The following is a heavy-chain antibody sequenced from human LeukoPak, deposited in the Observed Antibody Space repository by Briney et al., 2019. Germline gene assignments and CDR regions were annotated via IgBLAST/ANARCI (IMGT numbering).Heavy chain of an antibody. J-gene: IGHJ4*02. D-gene: IGHD3-10*01. Sequence: GGSLRLSCAASGFTFSTYSMNWVRQAPGKGLEWVSYISGSDTYIYYADSVKGRFTISRDNAKNSLYLQMNSLRAEDTAVYYCARDGYYYGSGSYYKVDFDYWGQGTLVTVSS. CDR1: GFTFSTYS. CDR2: ISGSDTYI. CDR3: ARDGYYYGSGSYYKVDFDY. V-gene: IGHV3-21*05.